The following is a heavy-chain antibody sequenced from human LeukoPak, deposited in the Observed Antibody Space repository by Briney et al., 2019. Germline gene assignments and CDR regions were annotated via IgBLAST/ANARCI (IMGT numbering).Heavy chain of an antibody. D-gene: IGHD2-15*01. Sequence: GGSLRLSCAASGFPFSSYAMHWVRQAPGKGLEWVAVISYDGSNKYYADSVKGRFTISRDNSKNTLYLQMNSLRAEDTAVYYCARESLLGYCSGGSCYDYGMDVWGQGTTVTVSS. CDR1: GFPFSSYA. J-gene: IGHJ6*02. CDR2: ISYDGSNK. CDR3: ARESLLGYCSGGSCYDYGMDV. V-gene: IGHV3-30-3*01.